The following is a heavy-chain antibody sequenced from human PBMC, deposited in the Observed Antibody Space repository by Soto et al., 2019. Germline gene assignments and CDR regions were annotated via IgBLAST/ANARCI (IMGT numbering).Heavy chain of an antibody. CDR3: VCGGNFFVY. J-gene: IGHJ4*02. V-gene: IGHV3-7*01. CDR1: GFTFSTHW. D-gene: IGHD3-16*01. CDR2: INKDGSER. Sequence: EVQLVESGGGLVQPGGSLRLSGAASGFTFSTHWMTWVRQPPGKGLEWVANINKDGSERYYVDSVRGRFTISRDNAKNSLYLQMNSLRAEDTAVYYCVCGGNFFVYWGQGTLVTVSP.